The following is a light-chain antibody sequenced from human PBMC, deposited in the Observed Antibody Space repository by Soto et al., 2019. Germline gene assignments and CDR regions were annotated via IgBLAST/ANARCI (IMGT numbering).Light chain of an antibody. J-gene: IGKJ1*01. CDR2: EAS. V-gene: IGKV3D-20*02. CDR1: QSVRSSL. Sequence: DIVLTQSPGTLSLSGGERVTLSCRASQSVRSSLLAWYQQKPDQATRLLIYEASNRSTGIPAMFSSSWSGTDFTITISSLEPEDFAVYYCQQHSNWPTFGQGTKVDIK. CDR3: QQHSNWPT.